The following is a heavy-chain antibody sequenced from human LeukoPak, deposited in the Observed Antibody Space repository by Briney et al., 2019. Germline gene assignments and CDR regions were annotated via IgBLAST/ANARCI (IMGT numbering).Heavy chain of an antibody. CDR3: ARDGYSSGWFDY. V-gene: IGHV4-59*01. Sequence: SETLSLTCTVSGGSISDYYWNWMRQPPGKGLEWIGYIYYSGRTNYNPSLKSRVSISVDTSKNQFSLKLTSVTAADTAVYYCARDGYSSGWFDYWGQGTLVTVSS. D-gene: IGHD6-19*01. J-gene: IGHJ5*01. CDR2: IYYSGRT. CDR1: GGSISDYY.